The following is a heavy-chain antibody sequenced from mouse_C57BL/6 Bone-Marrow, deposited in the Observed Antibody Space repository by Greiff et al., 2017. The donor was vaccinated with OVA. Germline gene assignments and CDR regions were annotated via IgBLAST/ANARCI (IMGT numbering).Heavy chain of an antibody. Sequence: EVKVVESGEGLVKPGGSLKLSCAASGFTFSSYAMSWVRQTPEKRLEWVAYISSGGDYIYYADTVKGRFTISRDNARNTLYLQMSSLKSEDTAMYYCTSLYYYGSSLYYYAMDYWGQGTSVTVSS. V-gene: IGHV5-9-1*02. CDR2: ISSGGDYI. J-gene: IGHJ4*01. D-gene: IGHD1-1*01. CDR1: GFTFSSYA. CDR3: TSLYYYGSSLYYYAMDY.